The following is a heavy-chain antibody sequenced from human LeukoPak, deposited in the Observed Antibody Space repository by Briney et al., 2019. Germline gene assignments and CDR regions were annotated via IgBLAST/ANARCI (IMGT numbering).Heavy chain of an antibody. V-gene: IGHV3-23*01. CDR3: AKDFWSGYFY. J-gene: IGHJ4*02. CDR1: GFTFSSYA. D-gene: IGHD3-3*01. CDR2: ISGSGGST. Sequence: GGSLRLSCAASGFTFSSYAMSWVRQAPGKGLEWVSAISGSGGSTYYADSVKGRFTISRDNSKNTLYLQMDSLRAEDRAIYYCAKDFWSGYFYWGQGTLVTVSS.